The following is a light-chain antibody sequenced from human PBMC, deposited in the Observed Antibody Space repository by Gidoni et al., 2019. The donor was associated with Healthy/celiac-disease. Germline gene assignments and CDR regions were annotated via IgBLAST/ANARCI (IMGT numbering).Light chain of an antibody. V-gene: IGKV3-11*01. CDR1: QSVSSY. CDR2: DAS. CDR3: QQRRT. Sequence: EIVMTQSPATLSLSPGERATLSCRASQSVSSYLAWYQQKPGQAPSLLIYDASNRAAGIPARFCGSGSGTDFTLTISSLEPEDFAVYYCQQRRTFGQGTKLEIK. J-gene: IGKJ2*01.